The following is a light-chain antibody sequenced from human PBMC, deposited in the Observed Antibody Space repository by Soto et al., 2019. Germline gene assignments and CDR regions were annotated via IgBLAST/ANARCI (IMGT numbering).Light chain of an antibody. CDR1: SSDVGGYNY. CDR3: SSYTSASTLLYL. CDR2: GVT. J-gene: IGLJ1*01. V-gene: IGLV2-14*01. Sequence: QSVLTQPASVSGSPGQSITISCTGTSSDVGGYNYVSWYQQHPGIAPKLLIYGVTNRPSGVSTRFSGSKSGNTASLTISGLQADYEAYYHCSSYTSASTLLYLFGTGTKLTVL.